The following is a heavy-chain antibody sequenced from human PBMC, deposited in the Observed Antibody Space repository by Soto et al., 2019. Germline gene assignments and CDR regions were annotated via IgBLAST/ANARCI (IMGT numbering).Heavy chain of an antibody. J-gene: IGHJ4*02. CDR2: INGDGTDT. Sequence: EVQLVESGGGLVQPGGSLRLSCAASGFTFSMYWMHWVRQAPGKGLLWVSRINGDGTDTTYADSVKGRFTISRDNAKNTEYLQMNGLRAEDTAVYYCAREVGRGSGSYYLDYWGQETLVTVSS. CDR3: AREVGRGSGSYYLDY. D-gene: IGHD3-16*01. V-gene: IGHV3-74*03. CDR1: GFTFSMYW.